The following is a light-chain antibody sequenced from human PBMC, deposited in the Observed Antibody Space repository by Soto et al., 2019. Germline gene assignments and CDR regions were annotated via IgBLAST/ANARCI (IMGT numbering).Light chain of an antibody. J-gene: IGKJ1*01. V-gene: IGKV3-15*01. CDR3: QQYNNWPPWT. Sequence: EIVLTKSPATLSVYPGERSTLSCRASQSITSRLAWYQQKPGQAPRLLIYGASTRATGIAPRFSGSGSWTEFTLTISSLQPEDFAVYYCQQYNNWPPWTFGQGTKVDIK. CDR2: GAS. CDR1: QSITSR.